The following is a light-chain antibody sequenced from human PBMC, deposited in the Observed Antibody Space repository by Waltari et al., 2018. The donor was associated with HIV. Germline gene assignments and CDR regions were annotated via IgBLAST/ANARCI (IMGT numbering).Light chain of an antibody. CDR3: QQTYTIPPT. J-gene: IGKJ4*01. V-gene: IGKV4-1*01. CDR1: HNVFYSSNNRNY. Sequence: DIVMTQSPDSLAVSLGERATIHCTPSHNVFYSSNNRNYLSWYQQKVGQPPKRIIYWASSGQSGVPDRFSGSGSGTDFTLTISSLQAEDVAVYFCQQTYTIPPTFGGGTKVEIK. CDR2: WAS.